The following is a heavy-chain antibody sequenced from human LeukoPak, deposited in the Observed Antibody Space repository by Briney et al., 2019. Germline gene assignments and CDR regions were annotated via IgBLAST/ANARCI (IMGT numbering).Heavy chain of an antibody. J-gene: IGHJ4*02. D-gene: IGHD3-9*01. V-gene: IGHV4-31*03. CDR3: AREDGDILTGFDY. CDR2: IYYSGST. Sequence: SETLSLTCTVSGGSISSGGYYWSWIRQHPGKGLEWIGYIYYSGSTYYNPSLKGRVTISVDTSKNQFSLKLSSVTAADTAVYYCAREDGDILTGFDYWGQGTLVTVSS. CDR1: GGSISSGGYY.